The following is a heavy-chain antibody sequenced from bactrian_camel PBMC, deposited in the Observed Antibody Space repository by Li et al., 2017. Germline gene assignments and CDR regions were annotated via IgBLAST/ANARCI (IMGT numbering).Heavy chain of an antibody. CDR1: GFSFSNHW. J-gene: IGHJ6*01. CDR2: FHAGEGII. CDR3: AKGYLRGFDFGY. D-gene: IGHD3*01. V-gene: IGHV3S1*01. Sequence: HVQLVESGGGLVQPGGSLRLSCAASGFSFSNHWMHWVRQAAVKGLEWVYSFHAGEGIIRVSDSVKGRFTASFDNAKNMGYLQMNSLKSEDTALYYCAKGYLRGFDFGYWGQGTQVTVS.